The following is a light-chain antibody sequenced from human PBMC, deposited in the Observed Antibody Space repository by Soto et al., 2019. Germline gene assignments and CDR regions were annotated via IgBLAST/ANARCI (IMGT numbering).Light chain of an antibody. J-gene: IGKJ5*01. Sequence: EIVMTQSPATLSVSPGERATLSCRASQSVSSNLAWHQQKPGQAPRLLIYGASTRATGIPARFSGSGSGTEFPLAISSLQSEDFAVYYCQQYNNWPPITFGQGTRLEIK. CDR2: GAS. CDR3: QQYNNWPPIT. CDR1: QSVSSN. V-gene: IGKV3-15*01.